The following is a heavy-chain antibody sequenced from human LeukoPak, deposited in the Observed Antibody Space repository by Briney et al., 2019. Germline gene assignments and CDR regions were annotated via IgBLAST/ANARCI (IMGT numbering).Heavy chain of an antibody. Sequence: GGSLRLSCAASGFTFSSYAMSLVRQAPGRGLEWVSAISGSGGSTYYADSVKGRFTISRDNSKNTLYLQMNSLRAEDTAVYYCAKCPSGLLYPGYWGQGTLVTVSS. CDR1: GFTFSSYA. CDR3: AKCPSGLLYPGY. D-gene: IGHD3-3*01. CDR2: ISGSGGST. V-gene: IGHV3-23*01. J-gene: IGHJ4*02.